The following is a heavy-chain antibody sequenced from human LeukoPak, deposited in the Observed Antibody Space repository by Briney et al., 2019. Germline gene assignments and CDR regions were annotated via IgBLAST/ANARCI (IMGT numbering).Heavy chain of an antibody. CDR2: ISGSGGST. CDR1: GFTFSSYA. D-gene: IGHD6-19*01. CDR3: AKCPSRIAVAGTLWFDP. Sequence: GGSLRLSCAASGFTFSSYAMRWVRQAPGNGLEWVSAISGSGGSTYYADSVKGRFTISRDNSKNTLYLQMNSLRAEDTAVYYCAKCPSRIAVAGTLWFDPWGQGTLVTVSS. V-gene: IGHV3-23*01. J-gene: IGHJ5*02.